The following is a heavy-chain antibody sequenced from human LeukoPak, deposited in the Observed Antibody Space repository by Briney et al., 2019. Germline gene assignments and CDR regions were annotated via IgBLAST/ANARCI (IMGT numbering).Heavy chain of an antibody. V-gene: IGHV1-18*01. J-gene: IGHJ4*02. CDR3: ARDWYGVTTDY. Sequence: AASVKVSCKASGYTFTSYGISWVRQAPGQGLEWMGWISAYNGNTNYAQKLQGRVTTTTDTSTSTAYMELRSLRSDDTAVYYCARDWYGVTTDYWGQGTLVTVSS. CDR2: ISAYNGNT. CDR1: GYTFTSYG. D-gene: IGHD4-11*01.